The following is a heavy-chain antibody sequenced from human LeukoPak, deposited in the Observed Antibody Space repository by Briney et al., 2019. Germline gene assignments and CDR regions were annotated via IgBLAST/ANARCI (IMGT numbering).Heavy chain of an antibody. Sequence: GGSLRPSCAASGFTFTNYAMGWVRQAPGTGREWVATISGNGDERYYADSVKGRFTISRDNSKNTLYLQMNSLRAEDTAVYYCAKESGISEFDYWGQGTLVTVSS. J-gene: IGHJ4*02. CDR2: ISGNGDER. D-gene: IGHD1-26*01. CDR1: GFTFTNYA. V-gene: IGHV3-23*01. CDR3: AKESGISEFDY.